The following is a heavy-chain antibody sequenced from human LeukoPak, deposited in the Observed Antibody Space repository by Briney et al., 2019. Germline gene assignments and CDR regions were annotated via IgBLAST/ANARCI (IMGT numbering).Heavy chain of an antibody. CDR2: IYYSGST. D-gene: IGHD6-13*01. V-gene: IGHV4-61*01. CDR1: GGSVSSGSYY. CDR3: ARGAYSSSWYPDY. J-gene: IGHJ4*02. Sequence: SETLSLTCTVSGGSVSSGSYYWSWIRQPPGKGLEWIGYIYYSGSTNYNPSLKSRVTISVDTSKNQFSLKLSSVTAADTAVYYCARGAYSSSWYPDYWGQGTLVTVSS.